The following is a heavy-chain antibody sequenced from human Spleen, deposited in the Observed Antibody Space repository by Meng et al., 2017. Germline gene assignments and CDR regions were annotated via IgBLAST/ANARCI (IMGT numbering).Heavy chain of an antibody. J-gene: IGHJ6*02. CDR1: GGSISNSNYY. V-gene: IGHV4-39*07. CDR2: ILYSGVT. D-gene: IGHD5-12*01. CDR3: SREMHKVGYHYYGVDV. Sequence: SETLSLTCTVSGGSISNSNYYGVWIRQPPGKGLEWIGIILYSGVTYYNPSPTSRLSITVDTSKSQSSLKLSSVTTADTAVYYCSREMHKVGYHYYGVDVWGQGTTVTVSS.